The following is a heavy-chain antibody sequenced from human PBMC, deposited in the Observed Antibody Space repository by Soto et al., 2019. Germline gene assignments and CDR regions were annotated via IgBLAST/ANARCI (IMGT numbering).Heavy chain of an antibody. Sequence: GASVNVSCKVSGYTLTELSMHWVRQAPGKGLEWMGGFDPEDGETIYAQKFQGRVTMTEETSTDTAYMELSSLRSEETAVYYCATAACYGSGSYYHYGMDVWGQGTTVTVSS. J-gene: IGHJ6*02. CDR2: FDPEDGET. V-gene: IGHV1-24*01. D-gene: IGHD3-10*01. CDR1: GYTLTELS. CDR3: ATAACYGSGSYYHYGMDV.